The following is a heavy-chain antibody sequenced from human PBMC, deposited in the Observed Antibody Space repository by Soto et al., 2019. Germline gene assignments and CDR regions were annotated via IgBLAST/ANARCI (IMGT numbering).Heavy chain of an antibody. D-gene: IGHD1-1*01. CDR3: ARGKGMEENYYYYGMDV. CDR2: INGGNGHT. Sequence: ASVKVSCKASGYTFSTYALHWVRQAPGQGLEWMGWINGGNGHTRYSQKFKDRVTISRDTPASTAYMELSGMRSEDTAVYYCARGKGMEENYYYYGMDVWGQGTTVTVSS. V-gene: IGHV1-3*01. CDR1: GYTFSTYA. J-gene: IGHJ6*02.